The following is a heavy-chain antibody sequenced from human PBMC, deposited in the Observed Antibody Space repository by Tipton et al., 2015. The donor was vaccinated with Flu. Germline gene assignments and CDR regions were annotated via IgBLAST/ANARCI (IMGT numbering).Heavy chain of an antibody. V-gene: IGHV4-38-2*01. CDR2: IHYSGSP. Sequence: TLSLTCSVSGDSIGSAYYWAWIRQPPGKGLEWIGNIHYSGSPHYNPSLKSRVTITVDTSKNQFSLRLSSMTAADTAVYYCARMEWTVTTPRYFDLWGRGTLVTVSS. CDR1: GDSIGSAYY. CDR3: ARMEWTVTTPRYFDL. D-gene: IGHD4-17*01. J-gene: IGHJ2*01.